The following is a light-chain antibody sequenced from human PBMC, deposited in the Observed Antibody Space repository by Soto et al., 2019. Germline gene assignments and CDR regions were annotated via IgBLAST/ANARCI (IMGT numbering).Light chain of an antibody. CDR3: QQRYSWLRV. CDR1: QSVSSS. V-gene: IGKV3-11*01. Sequence: EVVVTQSPDTLSLSPGETATLYCRASQSVSSSVAWYQHKPGQSPRLVVYSAYKRSSGVPARFSGSGSGTDYTLTISGLESDDFAIYYCQQRYSWLRVFGPGTKVDIK. CDR2: SAY. J-gene: IGKJ1*01.